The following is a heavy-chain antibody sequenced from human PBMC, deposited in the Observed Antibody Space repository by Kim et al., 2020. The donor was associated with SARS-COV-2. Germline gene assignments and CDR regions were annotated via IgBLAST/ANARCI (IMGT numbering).Heavy chain of an antibody. CDR1: GFTFSDYS. Sequence: GGSLRLSCAASGFTFSDYSMNWVRQAPGKGLEWVSLISSSSSYIYYADSVKGRFTISRDNAKKSLYLEMNSLRAEDMAVYYCVRDRRYCSGGDCYYYYGLDVWGQGTTVTVSS. J-gene: IGHJ6*02. CDR2: ISSSSSYI. V-gene: IGHV3-21*01. CDR3: VRDRRYCSGGDCYYYYGLDV. D-gene: IGHD2-15*01.